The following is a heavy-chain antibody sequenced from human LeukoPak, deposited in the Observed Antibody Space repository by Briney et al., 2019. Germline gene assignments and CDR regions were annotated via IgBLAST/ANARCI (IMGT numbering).Heavy chain of an antibody. D-gene: IGHD1-26*01. Sequence: PSETLSLTCAVYGGSFSGYYWSWIRQPPGKGLEWIGEINHSGSTNYNPSLKSRVTISVDTSKNQFSLKLSSVTAADTAVYYCARYYSGSYNGYYFDYWGQGTLVTVSS. CDR3: ARYYSGSYNGYYFDY. J-gene: IGHJ4*02. V-gene: IGHV4-34*01. CDR1: GGSFSGYY. CDR2: INHSGST.